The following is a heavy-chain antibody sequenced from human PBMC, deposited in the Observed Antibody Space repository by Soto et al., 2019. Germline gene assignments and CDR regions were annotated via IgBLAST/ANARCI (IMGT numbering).Heavy chain of an antibody. J-gene: IGHJ4*02. CDR1: GFTFSHSW. CDR3: ARDNRGTFDY. V-gene: IGHV3-7*03. CDR2: MNQDGSEK. Sequence: ESGGGLVQPGGSLRLSCAASGFTFSHSWMTWVRQAPGKGLERVANMNQDGSEKYYEDSVKGRFTISRDNAKNSLSLQMNSLRAEDTAVYFCARDNRGTFDYWGQGALVTVSS. D-gene: IGHD7-27*01.